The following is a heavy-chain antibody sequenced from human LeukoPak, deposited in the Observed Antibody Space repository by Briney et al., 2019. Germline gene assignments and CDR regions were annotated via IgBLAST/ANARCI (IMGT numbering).Heavy chain of an antibody. D-gene: IGHD6-13*01. CDR1: GYTFTSYD. J-gene: IGHJ4*02. Sequence: ASVKVSCKASGYTFTSYDINWVRQATGQGLEWMGWMNPNSGNTGYAQKFQGRVTMTRNTSISTAYMDLSSLRSDDTAVYYCARGEYSSSWYEVPDYWGQGTLVTVSS. CDR2: MNPNSGNT. V-gene: IGHV1-8*01. CDR3: ARGEYSSSWYEVPDY.